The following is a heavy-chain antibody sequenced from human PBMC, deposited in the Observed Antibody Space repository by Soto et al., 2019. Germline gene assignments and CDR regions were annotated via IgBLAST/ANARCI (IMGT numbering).Heavy chain of an antibody. CDR1: GGSISSYY. J-gene: IGHJ4*02. V-gene: IGHV4-59*01. Sequence: QVQLQESGPGLVKPSETLSLTCTVSGGSISSYYWSWIRQPPGKGLEWLGYIYYSGRTNYNPSLKSRVAISVDTSMNRFSLKLSSVTAADTAVYYCARESLPPEYDILSGYFRRPYYFDYWGQGTLVTVSS. D-gene: IGHD3-9*01. CDR3: ARESLPPEYDILSGYFRRPYYFDY. CDR2: IYYSGRT.